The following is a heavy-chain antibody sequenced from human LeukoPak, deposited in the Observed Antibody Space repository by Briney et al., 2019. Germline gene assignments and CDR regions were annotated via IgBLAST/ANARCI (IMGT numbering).Heavy chain of an antibody. J-gene: IGHJ6*02. V-gene: IGHV1-18*01. CDR1: GYTFTSYG. CDR2: ISAYNGNT. CDR3: ARGYGAQDYDFWSGLYYYYGMDV. D-gene: IGHD3-3*01. Sequence: RASVKVSCKASGYTFTSYGISWVRQAPGQGLEWMGWISAYNGNTNYAQKLQGRVTMTTDTSTSTAYMELRSLRSDDTAVYYCARGYGAQDYDFWSGLYYYYGMDVWGQGTTVTVSS.